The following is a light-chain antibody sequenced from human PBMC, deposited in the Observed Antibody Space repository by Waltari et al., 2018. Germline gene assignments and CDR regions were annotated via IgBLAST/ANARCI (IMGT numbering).Light chain of an antibody. CDR3: GTWDGSLTVGV. J-gene: IGLJ2*01. CDR2: ETN. CDR1: RPNIRRNH. V-gene: IGLV1-51*02. Sequence: QSVLTQPPSVSAAPGQKVTISCSGSRPNIRRNHVSWYQQLPGTAPKLLIYETNKRPSGIPDRFSGSKSGPSATLGITGLQPGDEASYYCGTWDGSLTVGVFGGGTVLTVL.